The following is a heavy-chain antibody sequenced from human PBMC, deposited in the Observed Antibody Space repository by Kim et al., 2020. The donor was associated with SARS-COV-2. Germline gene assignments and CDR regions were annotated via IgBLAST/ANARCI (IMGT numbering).Heavy chain of an antibody. J-gene: IGHJ5*02. CDR2: ISSSSSYI. V-gene: IGHV3-21*01. D-gene: IGHD3-10*01. CDR1: GFTFSSYS. CDR3: ARDIIWSYYSGFDP. Sequence: GGSLRLSCAASGFTFSSYSMNWVRQAPGKGLEWVSSISSSSSYIYYADSVKGRFTISRDNAKNSLYLQMNSLRAEDTAVYYCARDIIWSYYSGFDPWGQGTLVTVSS.